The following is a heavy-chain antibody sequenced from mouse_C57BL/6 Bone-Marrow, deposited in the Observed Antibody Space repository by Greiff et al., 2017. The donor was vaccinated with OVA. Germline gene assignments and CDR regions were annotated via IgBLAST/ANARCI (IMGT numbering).Heavy chain of an antibody. V-gene: IGHV1-26*01. CDR2: INPNNGGT. J-gene: IGHJ2*01. CDR3: AREGFYYYVSSIDY. CDR1: GYTFTDSY. D-gene: IGHD1-1*01. Sequence: VQLQQSGPELVKPGASVKISCKASGYTFTDSYMNWVKQSHGKSLEWIGDINPNNGGTSYNQKFKGKATLTVDKSSSTAYMELRSLTTVNSADNYSAREGFYYYVSSIDYWGQGTTLTVSS.